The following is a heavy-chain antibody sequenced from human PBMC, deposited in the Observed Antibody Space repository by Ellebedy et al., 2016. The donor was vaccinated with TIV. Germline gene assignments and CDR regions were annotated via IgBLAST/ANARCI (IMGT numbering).Heavy chain of an antibody. Sequence: RVTISVDTSKNQFSLKLSSVTAADTAVYYCASGYCSSTSCYDYWGQGTLVTVSS. D-gene: IGHD2-2*01. V-gene: IGHV4-34*01. CDR3: ASGYCSSTSCYDY. J-gene: IGHJ4*02.